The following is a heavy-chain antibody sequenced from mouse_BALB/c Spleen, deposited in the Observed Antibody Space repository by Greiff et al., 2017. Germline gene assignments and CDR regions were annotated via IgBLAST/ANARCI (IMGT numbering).Heavy chain of an antibody. CDR3: ARGRWDGYFDY. J-gene: IGHJ2*01. V-gene: IGHV14-3*02. Sequence: VHVKQSGAELVKPGASVKLSCTASGFNIKDTYMHWVKQRPEQGLEWIGRIDPANGNTKYDPKFQGKATITADTSSNTAYLQLSSLTSEDTAVYYCARGRWDGYFDYWGQGTTLTVSS. CDR2: IDPANGNT. D-gene: IGHD4-1*01. CDR1: GFNIKDTY.